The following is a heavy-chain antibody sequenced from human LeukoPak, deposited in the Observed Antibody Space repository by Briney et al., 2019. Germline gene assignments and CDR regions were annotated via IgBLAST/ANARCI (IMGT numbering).Heavy chain of an antibody. V-gene: IGHV3-30-3*01. Sequence: PGGSLRLSCAASGFTFSSYAMHWVRQAPGKGLEWVAVISYDGSNKYYADSVKGRFTISRDNSKNTLYLQMNSLRAEDTAVYYCARGPRITIFGVVRSSDYYYMDVWGKGTTVTVSS. J-gene: IGHJ6*03. CDR3: ARGPRITIFGVVRSSDYYYMDV. CDR2: ISYDGSNK. D-gene: IGHD3-3*01. CDR1: GFTFSSYA.